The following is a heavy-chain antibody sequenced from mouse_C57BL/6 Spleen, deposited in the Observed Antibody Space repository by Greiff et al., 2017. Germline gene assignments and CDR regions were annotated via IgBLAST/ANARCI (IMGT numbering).Heavy chain of an antibody. Sequence: EVQVVESGGGLVKPGGSLKLSCAASGFTFSSYTMSWVRQTPEKRLEWVATISGGGGNTYYPDSVKGRFTISRDNAKNTLYLQMNRLRSEDTALYYCARQANWAEYYSMDYWGQGTSVTVSS. CDR1: GFTFSSYT. D-gene: IGHD4-1*01. CDR2: ISGGGGNT. J-gene: IGHJ4*01. CDR3: ARQANWAEYYSMDY. V-gene: IGHV5-9*01.